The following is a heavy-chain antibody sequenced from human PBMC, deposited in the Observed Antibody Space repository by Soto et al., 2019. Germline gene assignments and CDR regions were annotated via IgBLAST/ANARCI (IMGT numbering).Heavy chain of an antibody. CDR2: IIPMVGMA. CDR1: GDTFSFYT. D-gene: IGHD3-10*01. V-gene: IGHV1-69*02. Sequence: QVQLVQSGAEVKKPGSSVWISCTASGDTFSFYTISWVRQAPGQGPEWMGRIIPMVGMADYPQKFQGRVTISADKSTSTAYMVLSSLRSDDTAVYFCATNYGSGSTHFDYWGQGTLVTVSS. CDR3: ATNYGSGSTHFDY. J-gene: IGHJ4*02.